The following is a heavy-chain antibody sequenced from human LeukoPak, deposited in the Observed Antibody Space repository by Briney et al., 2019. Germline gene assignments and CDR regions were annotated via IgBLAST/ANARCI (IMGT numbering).Heavy chain of an antibody. J-gene: IGHJ4*02. CDR3: ARDYGYSLLFY. D-gene: IGHD5-18*01. V-gene: IGHV1-3*01. CDR2: ISAGSGNT. Sequence: ASVKVSCKASGYTFTNFAIHWVRRAPGQRLEWMGWISAGSGNTKYSQKLQGRVTITRDTSASTAYMELYSQRSEDTAVYYCARDYGYSLLFYWGQGTLVTVSS. CDR1: GYTFTNFA.